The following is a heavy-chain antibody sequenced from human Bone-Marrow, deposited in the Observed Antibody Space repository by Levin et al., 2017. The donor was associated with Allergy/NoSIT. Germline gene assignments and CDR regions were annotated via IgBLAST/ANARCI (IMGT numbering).Heavy chain of an antibody. J-gene: IGHJ4*02. CDR2: IYSSGRT. Sequence: SSETLSLTCTVSYASVGSSSFSWAWIRQPPGKGLEWIGIIYSSGRTYYNPSLKSRVTISVDKSENQFSLKLHSVTAADTAIYYCASPQSSSWFYFDHWGQGTLVTVSS. D-gene: IGHD6-13*01. V-gene: IGHV4-39*01. CDR3: ASPQSSSWFYFDH. CDR1: YASVGSSSFS.